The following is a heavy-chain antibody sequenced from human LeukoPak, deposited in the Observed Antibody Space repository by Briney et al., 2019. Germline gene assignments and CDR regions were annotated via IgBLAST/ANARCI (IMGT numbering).Heavy chain of an antibody. CDR3: AKHFSRGGDYGFRLFDY. V-gene: IGHV3-23*01. J-gene: IGHJ4*02. D-gene: IGHD4-17*01. Sequence: PGGSLRLSCAASGFTFSSYAMSWVRQAPGKGLEWVSAISGSGGSTYYADSVKGRFTISRDNSKNTLYLQMNSLRAEDTAVYYCAKHFSRGGDYGFRLFDYWGQGTLVTVSS. CDR1: GFTFSSYA. CDR2: ISGSGGST.